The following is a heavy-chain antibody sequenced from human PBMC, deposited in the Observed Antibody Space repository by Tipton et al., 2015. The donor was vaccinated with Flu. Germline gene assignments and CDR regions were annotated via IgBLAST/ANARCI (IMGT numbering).Heavy chain of an antibody. D-gene: IGHD3-22*01. CDR3: ARLVGTSYYYDSSGYLFDY. CDR1: GGSISSYY. Sequence: TLSFTCTVSGGSISSYYWSWIRQPPGKGLEWVGYFYYSGSTNYNPSLKSRGTISVDTSKNQFFLKLSSVTAADTSVDYCARLVGTSYYYDSSGYLFDYWVQGTLVTVSS. V-gene: IGHV4-59*08. J-gene: IGHJ4*02. CDR2: FYYSGST.